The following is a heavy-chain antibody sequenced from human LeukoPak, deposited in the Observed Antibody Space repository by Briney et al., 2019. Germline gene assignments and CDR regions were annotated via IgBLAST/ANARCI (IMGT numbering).Heavy chain of an antibody. CDR1: GFTSSRCP. CDR2: TSDDVSSK. CDR3: ARAEGPSYFDY. Sequence: GRSLRLSCAASGFTSSRCPKHWVRQAPGKGLEWVALTSDDVSSKYYADSVKGRLTISRDNSRSTLYMQMNSLRPEDTAVYYCARAEGPSYFDYWGQGTLVTVSS. V-gene: IGHV3-30-3*01. J-gene: IGHJ4*02.